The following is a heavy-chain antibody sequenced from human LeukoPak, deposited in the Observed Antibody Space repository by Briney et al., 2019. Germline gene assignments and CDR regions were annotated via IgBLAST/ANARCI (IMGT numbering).Heavy chain of an antibody. CDR1: GFTFSSYA. Sequence: GGSLRLSCAASGFTFSSYAMHWVRQAPGKGLEGVAVISYDGSNKYYADSVKGRFTISRDNSKNTLYLQMNSLRAEDTAVYYCAVATTEYYFDYWGQGTLVTVSS. CDR3: AVATTEYYFDY. J-gene: IGHJ4*02. V-gene: IGHV3-30-3*01. D-gene: IGHD1-14*01. CDR2: ISYDGSNK.